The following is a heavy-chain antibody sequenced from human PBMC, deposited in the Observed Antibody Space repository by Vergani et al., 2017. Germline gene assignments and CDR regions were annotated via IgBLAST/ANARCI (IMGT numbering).Heavy chain of an antibody. D-gene: IGHD3-22*01. J-gene: IGHJ4*02. V-gene: IGHV4-39*01. Sequence: QLQLQESGPGLVKPSETLSLTCTVSGGSISSSSYYWGWIRQPPGKGLEWIGSIYYSGSTSYNPSLKSRVPIPVDTSKNQFSLKLSSLTAADTAVYYCATLHSSGYYFDYWGQGTLVTVSS. CDR3: ATLHSSGYYFDY. CDR1: GGSISSSSYY. CDR2: IYYSGST.